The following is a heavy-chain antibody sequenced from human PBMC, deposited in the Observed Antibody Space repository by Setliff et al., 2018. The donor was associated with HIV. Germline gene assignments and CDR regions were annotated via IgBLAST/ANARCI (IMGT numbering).Heavy chain of an antibody. D-gene: IGHD2-21*01. V-gene: IGHV4-61*02. CDR3: ARRSIVGSTRGYYYYALDV. Sequence: PSETLSLTCNVSGGSISSGSYYWNWIRQPAGKGLEWIGRIYASGNTNYNPSLKGRVTMSLDTPKNQVSLKLTSVTAADTAVYYCARRSIVGSTRGYYYYALDVWGQGTTVTVSS. J-gene: IGHJ6*02. CDR2: IYASGNT. CDR1: GGSISSGSYY.